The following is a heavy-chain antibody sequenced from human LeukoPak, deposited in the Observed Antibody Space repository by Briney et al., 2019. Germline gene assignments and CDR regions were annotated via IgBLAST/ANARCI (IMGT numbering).Heavy chain of an antibody. Sequence: SSETLSLTCTVSGGSISSYYWSWIRQPPGKGLEWIGYIYYSGSTNYNPSLKSRVTISVDTSKNQFSLKLSSVTAADTAVYYCARLGRQQLVHWGQGTLVTVSS. CDR2: IYYSGST. CDR1: GGSISSYY. CDR3: ARLGRQQLVH. V-gene: IGHV4-59*12. J-gene: IGHJ4*02. D-gene: IGHD6-13*01.